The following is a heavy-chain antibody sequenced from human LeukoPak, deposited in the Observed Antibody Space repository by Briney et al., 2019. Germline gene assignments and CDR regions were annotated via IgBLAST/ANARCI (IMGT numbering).Heavy chain of an antibody. CDR2: ISGSGGST. Sequence: PSETLSLTCAVYGGSFSGYYWSWVRQAPGKGLEWVSAISGSGGSTYYADSVKGRFTISRDNSKNTLYLQMNSLRAEDTAVYYCAKDRWVDDSSGYYLYYFDYWGQGTLVTVSS. CDR3: AKDRWVDDSSGYYLYYFDY. CDR1: GGSFSGYY. V-gene: IGHV3-23*01. D-gene: IGHD3-22*01. J-gene: IGHJ4*02.